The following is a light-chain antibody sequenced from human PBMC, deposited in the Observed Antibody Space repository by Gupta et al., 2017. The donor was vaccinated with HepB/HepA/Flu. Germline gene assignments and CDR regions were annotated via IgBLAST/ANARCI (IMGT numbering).Light chain of an antibody. CDR2: GAS. Sequence: EIVMTQSPATLSVSPGERATLSCWASQSVSSNLAWYQQKPDQAPRLLIYGASTRATGIPARISGSGSGTEFTLTISSLQSEDFAVYYCQQYNNWPWTFGQGTKVEIK. V-gene: IGKV3-15*01. J-gene: IGKJ1*01. CDR1: QSVSSN. CDR3: QQYNNWPWT.